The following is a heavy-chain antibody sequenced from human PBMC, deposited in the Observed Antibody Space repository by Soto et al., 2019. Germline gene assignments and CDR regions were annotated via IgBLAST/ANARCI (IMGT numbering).Heavy chain of an antibody. CDR1: DGSFSDFY. CDR3: ARVPPQMAPDY. V-gene: IGHV4-34*01. Sequence: SETLSLTCAVYDGSFSDFYWTWIRQRPGKGLEWIGEINHSGSTNYNPSLESRVTISVDTSKNQFSLKLSSVTAADTAVYYCARVPPQMAPDYWGQGTLVTVSS. J-gene: IGHJ4*02. CDR2: INHSGST.